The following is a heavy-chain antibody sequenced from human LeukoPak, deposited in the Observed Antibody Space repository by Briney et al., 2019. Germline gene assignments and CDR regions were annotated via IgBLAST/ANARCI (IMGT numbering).Heavy chain of an antibody. D-gene: IGHD2-15*01. CDR1: GFTFSSYA. J-gene: IGHJ4*02. V-gene: IGHV3-30*04. CDR3: AKDDRTYCSGGTCYFDY. CDR2: ISYDGSNK. Sequence: GGSLRLSCAASGFTFSSYAMHWVRQAPGKGLEWVAVISYDGSNKYYADSVKGRFTISKDNSKNALYLQMNSLRAEDTAVYYCAKDDRTYCSGGTCYFDYWGQGTLVTVSS.